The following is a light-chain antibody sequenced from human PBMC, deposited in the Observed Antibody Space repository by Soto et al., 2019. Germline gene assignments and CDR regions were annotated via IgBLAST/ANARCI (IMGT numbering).Light chain of an antibody. J-gene: IGLJ2*01. CDR3: SSYTSSSTLV. V-gene: IGLV2-14*01. CDR2: DVS. CDR1: SSDVGGYNY. Sequence: QSVLTQPASVSGSPGQSITISCTGTSSDVGGYNYVSWYQQHPGKAPKLMIYDVSNRPSGVSNRFSGSKSGNTASLTISGLQAEHEADYYCSSYTSSSTLVFGGGTKLTVL.